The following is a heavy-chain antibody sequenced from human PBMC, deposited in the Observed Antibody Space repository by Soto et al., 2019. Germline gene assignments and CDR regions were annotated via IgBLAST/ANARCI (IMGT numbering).Heavy chain of an antibody. J-gene: IGHJ6*02. D-gene: IGHD3-3*02. Sequence: WASVKVSCKASGGTFSSYAISWVRQAPGQGLEWMGGIIPIFGTANYAQKFQGRVTITADESTSTAYMELSSLRSEDTAVYYCARDQHFWSGLDYYGMDVWGQGTTVTVSS. CDR3: ARDQHFWSGLDYYGMDV. CDR1: GGTFSSYA. CDR2: IIPIFGTA. V-gene: IGHV1-69*13.